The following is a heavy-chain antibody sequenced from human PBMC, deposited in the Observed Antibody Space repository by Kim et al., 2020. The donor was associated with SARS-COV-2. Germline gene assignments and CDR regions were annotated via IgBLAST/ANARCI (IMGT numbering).Heavy chain of an antibody. D-gene: IGHD5-12*01. CDR1: GGSISSSSYY. J-gene: IGHJ4*02. CDR2: IYYSGST. CDR3: ASIGYSGYG. V-gene: IGHV4-39*01. Sequence: SETLSLTCTVSGGSISSSSYYWGWIRQPPGKGLEWIGIIYYSGSTYYNPSLKSRVTISVDTSKNQFSLKLSSVTAADTAVYYCASIGYSGYGWGQGTLVTVSS.